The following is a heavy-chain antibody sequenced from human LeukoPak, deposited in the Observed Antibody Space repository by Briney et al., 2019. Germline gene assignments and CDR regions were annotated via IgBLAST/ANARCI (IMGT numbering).Heavy chain of an antibody. Sequence: ASVKVSCKASGYTFTSYDINWVRQATGQGLEWMGWINPNSGGTNYAQKFQGRVTMTRDTSISTAYMELSRLRSDDTAVYYCARVEWEQHARYWGQGTLVTVSS. CDR1: GYTFTSYD. CDR2: INPNSGGT. D-gene: IGHD1-26*01. CDR3: ARVEWEQHARY. J-gene: IGHJ4*02. V-gene: IGHV1-2*02.